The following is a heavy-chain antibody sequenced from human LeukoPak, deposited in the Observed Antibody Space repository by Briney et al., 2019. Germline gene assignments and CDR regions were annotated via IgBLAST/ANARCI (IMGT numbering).Heavy chain of an antibody. Sequence: ASVKVSCKASGYTFTSYYMHWVRQAPGQGLEWMGIINPSGGSTSYAQKFQGRVTVTRDTSTSTVYMELSSLRSEDTAVYYCARDDNLAKNTMIQGYWGQGTLVTVSS. CDR1: GYTFTSYY. CDR3: ARDDNLAKNTMIQGY. D-gene: IGHD3-22*01. CDR2: INPSGGST. J-gene: IGHJ4*02. V-gene: IGHV1-46*01.